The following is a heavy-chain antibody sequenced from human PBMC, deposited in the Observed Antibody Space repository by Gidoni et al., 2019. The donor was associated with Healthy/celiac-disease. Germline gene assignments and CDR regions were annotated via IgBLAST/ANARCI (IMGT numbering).Heavy chain of an antibody. CDR2: IYYSGST. D-gene: IGHD5-18*01. J-gene: IGHJ4*02. Sequence: QVQLQESGPGLVKPSETLSLTCTVSGGAISSYYWSWIRQPPGKGLEWIGYIYYSGSTNYNPSLKSRATISVDTSKNQFSLKLSSVTAADTAVYYCARGQGDSYGGAGDYWGQGTLVTVSS. CDR1: GGAISSYY. CDR3: ARGQGDSYGGAGDY. V-gene: IGHV4-59*01.